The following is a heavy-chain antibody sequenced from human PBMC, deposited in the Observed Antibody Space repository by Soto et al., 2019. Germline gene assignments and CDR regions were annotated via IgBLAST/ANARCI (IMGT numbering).Heavy chain of an antibody. Sequence: GGSLRLSCAASGFTFSSYAMSWVRQAPGKGLEWVSAISGSGGNTYYADSVKGRFTISRDNSKNTLYLQMNSLRAEDTAVYYCGSGYDYKLRGGMDVWGQGTTVTVSS. J-gene: IGHJ6*02. CDR3: GSGYDYKLRGGMDV. CDR1: GFTFSSYA. D-gene: IGHD5-12*01. V-gene: IGHV3-23*01. CDR2: ISGSGGNT.